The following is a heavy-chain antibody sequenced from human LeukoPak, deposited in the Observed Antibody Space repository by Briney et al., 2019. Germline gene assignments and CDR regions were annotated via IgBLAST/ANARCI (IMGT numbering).Heavy chain of an antibody. CDR3: ARAGPVDDFWSGYPDY. J-gene: IGHJ4*02. V-gene: IGHV1-46*01. CDR1: GYTFTSYY. D-gene: IGHD3-3*01. Sequence: EASVKVFCKASGYTFTSYYMHWVRQAPGQGLEWVGIINPSVGSTSYAQKFQGRVTMTRNTSTSTVYMELSSLRSEDTAGYYCARAGPVDDFWSGYPDYWGRGTLVTVSS. CDR2: INPSVGST.